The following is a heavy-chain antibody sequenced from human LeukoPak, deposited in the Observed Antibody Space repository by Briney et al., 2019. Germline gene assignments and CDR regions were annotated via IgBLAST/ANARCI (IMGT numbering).Heavy chain of an antibody. D-gene: IGHD2-15*01. V-gene: IGHV4-59*08. J-gene: IGHJ4*02. Sequence: SETLSLTCTVSGGSISNYYWSWIRQPPGNGLECIGYIHDSGSTNYNPSLKSRITISADTSKNQLSLKLSSVTAADTAVYYCARHSKTYWDFDYWGQGTLVTVSS. CDR3: ARHSKTYWDFDY. CDR2: IHDSGST. CDR1: GGSISNYY.